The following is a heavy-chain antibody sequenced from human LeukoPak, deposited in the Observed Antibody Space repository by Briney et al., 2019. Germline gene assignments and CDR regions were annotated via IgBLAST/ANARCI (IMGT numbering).Heavy chain of an antibody. CDR3: ARGSAPGYYYDSSGYFFDY. CDR1: GFTFSDYY. Sequence: SGGSLRLSCAASGFTFSDYYMSWIRQAPGKGLEWVSYISSSGSTIYYADSVKGRFTISRDNAKNSLYLQMNSLRAEDTAVYYCARGSAPGYYYDSSGYFFDYWGQGTLVTVSS. CDR2: ISSSGSTI. J-gene: IGHJ4*02. V-gene: IGHV3-11*04. D-gene: IGHD3-22*01.